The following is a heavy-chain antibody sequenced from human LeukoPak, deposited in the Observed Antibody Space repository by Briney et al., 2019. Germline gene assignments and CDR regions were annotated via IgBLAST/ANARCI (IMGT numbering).Heavy chain of an antibody. D-gene: IGHD5-12*01. Sequence: PGGSLRLSCAPSGFTFSSFWMSWVRQAPGKGLEWAANIKQDGSEKYYVDSVKGRFTISRDNAKNSLYLQMNSLRAEDTAVYYCARGGGYASPIGYWGQGALVTVSS. V-gene: IGHV3-7*01. CDR1: GFTFSSFW. CDR2: IKQDGSEK. J-gene: IGHJ4*02. CDR3: ARGGGYASPIGY.